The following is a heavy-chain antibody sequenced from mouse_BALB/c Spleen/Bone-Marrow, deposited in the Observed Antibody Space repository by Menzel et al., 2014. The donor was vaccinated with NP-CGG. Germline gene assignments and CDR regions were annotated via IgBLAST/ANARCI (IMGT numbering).Heavy chain of an antibody. CDR1: GFNIKDTY. CDR3: ARVNPWYFDV. Sequence: VQLQQSGAELVKPGASVKLSCTASGFNIKDTYIHWVMPRPEQGLAWIGRIDPASDDTKFDPKFQGKATITADTSSNTAYLQVTSLTSEDTAVYYCARVNPWYFDVWGAGTTVTVSS. J-gene: IGHJ1*01. D-gene: IGHD2-2*01. V-gene: IGHV14-3*02. CDR2: IDPASDDT.